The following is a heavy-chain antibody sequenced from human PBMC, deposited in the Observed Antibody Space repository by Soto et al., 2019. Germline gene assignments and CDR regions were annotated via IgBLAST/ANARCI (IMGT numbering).Heavy chain of an antibody. D-gene: IGHD6-6*01. CDR1: GYTSTSYG. CDR2: ISAYNGNT. V-gene: IGHV1-18*04. CDR3: ARHQLVGDLEDYYGMDV. J-gene: IGHJ6*02. Sequence: ASVKVSCKASGYTSTSYGISWVRQAPGQGLEWMGWISAYNGNTNYAQKLQGRVTMTTDTSTSTAYMELRSLRSDDTAVYYCARHQLVGDLEDYYGMDVWGQGTTVTVSS.